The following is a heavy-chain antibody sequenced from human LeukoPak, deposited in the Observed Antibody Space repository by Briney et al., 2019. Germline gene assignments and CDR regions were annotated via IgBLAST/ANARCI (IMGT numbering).Heavy chain of an antibody. D-gene: IGHD1-14*01. V-gene: IGHV3-23*01. CDR3: AKGSGINHYHWIDP. CDR1: GFTFRSYA. J-gene: IGHJ5*02. Sequence: TGGSLRLSCAASGFTFRSYAMTWVRQAPGKGLEWVSAISGRGDSTAYRDSVKGRFTISRDNSKNTLYLQMDSLRAEDTALYYCAKGSGINHYHWIDPWGQGTLVTVSS. CDR2: ISGRGDST.